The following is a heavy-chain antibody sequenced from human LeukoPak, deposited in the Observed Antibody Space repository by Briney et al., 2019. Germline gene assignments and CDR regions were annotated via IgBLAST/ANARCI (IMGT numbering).Heavy chain of an antibody. CDR3: ARISGVGSNYLDY. Sequence: ASVKVSCKASGNTSTNYYMHWVRQAPGQGLEWMGTISPTGGSTKYAQKFQGRVTMTRDTSTSTVYMELSSLRSEDTAVYYCARISGVGSNYLDYWGQGTLVAVSS. CDR1: GNTSTNYY. D-gene: IGHD3-3*01. CDR2: ISPTGGST. V-gene: IGHV1-46*01. J-gene: IGHJ4*02.